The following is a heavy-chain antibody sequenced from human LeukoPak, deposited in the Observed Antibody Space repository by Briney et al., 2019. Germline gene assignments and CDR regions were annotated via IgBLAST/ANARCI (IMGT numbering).Heavy chain of an antibody. Sequence: TPSETLSLTCTVSGGSISSGGYYWSWIRQHPGKGLEWIGYIYYSGSTYYNPSLKSRVTISVDTSKNQFSLKLSSVTAADTAVYYCARERVGATIYYYGMDVWGQGTTVTVSS. D-gene: IGHD1-26*01. CDR1: GGSISSGGYY. CDR2: IYYSGST. V-gene: IGHV4-31*03. CDR3: ARERVGATIYYYGMDV. J-gene: IGHJ6*02.